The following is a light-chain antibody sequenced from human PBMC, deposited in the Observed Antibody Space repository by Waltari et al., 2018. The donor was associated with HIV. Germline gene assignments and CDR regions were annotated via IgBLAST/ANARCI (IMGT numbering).Light chain of an antibody. V-gene: IGLV3-21*01. J-gene: IGLJ2*01. Sequence: SSVLTQSPSVSLAPGRTARITCRGNHIARKRVPWYQQKPGQAPVLVIYDDDDRPSGIPERLSGTTSENRAILTISGVEVGDEADYYCQVWDSNSDQVVFGGGTRLTVL. CDR2: DDD. CDR1: HIARKR. CDR3: QVWDSNSDQVV.